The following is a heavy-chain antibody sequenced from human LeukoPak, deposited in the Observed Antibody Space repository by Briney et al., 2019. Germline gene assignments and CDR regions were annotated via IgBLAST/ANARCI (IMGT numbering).Heavy chain of an antibody. J-gene: IGHJ5*02. CDR3: ARDLLMYYHGSGEST. CDR1: GYTFTGYY. V-gene: IGHV1-2*02. Sequence: ASVKVSCKASGYTFTGYYIHWVRQAPGQGLEWMGWINPHSGGTNYAQKFQGRVTMTRDMSISTAYMELSSLRSDDTAVYYCARDLLMYYHGSGESTWGQGTLVTVSS. D-gene: IGHD3-10*01. CDR2: INPHSGGT.